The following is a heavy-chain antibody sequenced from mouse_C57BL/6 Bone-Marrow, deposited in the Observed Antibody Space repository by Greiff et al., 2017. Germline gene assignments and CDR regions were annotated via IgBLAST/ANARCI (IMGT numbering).Heavy chain of an antibody. D-gene: IGHD1-1*01. CDR2: ISSGSSTI. CDR3: ARERDYYGSWFAY. J-gene: IGHJ3*01. CDR1: GFTFSDYG. Sequence: LVESGGGLVKPGGSLKLSCAASGFTFSDYGMHWVRQAPEKGLEWVAYISSGSSTIYYADTVKGRFTISRDNAKNTLFLQMTSLRSEDTAMYYCARERDYYGSWFAYWGQGTLVTVSA. V-gene: IGHV5-17*01.